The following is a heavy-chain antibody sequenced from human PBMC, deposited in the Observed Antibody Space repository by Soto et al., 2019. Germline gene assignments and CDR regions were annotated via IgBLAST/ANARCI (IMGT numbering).Heavy chain of an antibody. CDR2: VNPNNGDT. Sequence: QVQLVQSGAELKKPGASVKVSCKASGYTFSNYDMNWVRQATGQGPEWMGWVNPNNGDTGYAQKFQGRVTLTTDISTTTAYTELTSLRSEDTAIYYCAKVSRKGSAIDFDYWGQGTLITVSS. D-gene: IGHD3-10*01. J-gene: IGHJ4*02. CDR1: GYTFSNYD. V-gene: IGHV1-8*01. CDR3: AKVSRKGSAIDFDY.